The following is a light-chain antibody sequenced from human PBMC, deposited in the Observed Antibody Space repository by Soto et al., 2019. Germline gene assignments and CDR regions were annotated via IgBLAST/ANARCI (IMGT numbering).Light chain of an antibody. CDR3: SSYAGSKNLV. CDR2: EVS. CDR1: SSDVGGYNY. J-gene: IGLJ2*01. V-gene: IGLV2-8*01. Sequence: QSALTQPPSASGSPGQSVTISCTGTSSDVGGYNYVSWYQQHPGKSPKLMIYEVSKRPSGVPDRFSGSKSGNTAFLTVSGLQAEYEADYYCSSYAGSKNLVFGGGTKLTVL.